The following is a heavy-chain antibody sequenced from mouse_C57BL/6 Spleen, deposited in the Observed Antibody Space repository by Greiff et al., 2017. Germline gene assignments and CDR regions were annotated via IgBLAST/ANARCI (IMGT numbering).Heavy chain of an antibody. J-gene: IGHJ3*01. V-gene: IGHV1-69*01. CDR2: IDPSDSYT. CDR1: GYTFTSYW. Sequence: VQLQQPGAELVMPGASVKLSCKASGYTFTSYWMHWVKQRPGQGLEWIGEIDPSDSYTNYNQKFKGKSTLTVDKSSSTAYMQLSSLTSEDSAVYYCARKGNPYAWFAYWGQGTLVTVSA. D-gene: IGHD2-12*01. CDR3: ARKGNPYAWFAY.